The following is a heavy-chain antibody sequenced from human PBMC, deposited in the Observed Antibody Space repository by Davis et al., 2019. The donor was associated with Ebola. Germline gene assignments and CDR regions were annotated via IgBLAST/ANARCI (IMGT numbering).Heavy chain of an antibody. J-gene: IGHJ4*02. CDR2: ISGSDDNT. V-gene: IGHV3-23*01. CDR1: GGSFSGYY. Sequence: PSETLSLTCAVYGGSFSGYYWSWVRQAPGKGLEWVSGISGSDDNTYYADYVKGRFIISRDKSKNTLYLQMNSLRAEDTAVYYCAKLRSEVAVAGINYWGQGTLVTVSS. CDR3: AKLRSEVAVAGINY. D-gene: IGHD6-19*01.